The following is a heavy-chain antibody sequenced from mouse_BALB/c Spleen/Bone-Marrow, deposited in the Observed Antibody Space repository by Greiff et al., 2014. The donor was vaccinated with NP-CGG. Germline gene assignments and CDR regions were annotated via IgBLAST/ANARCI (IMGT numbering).Heavy chain of an antibody. CDR2: IYPGTGSS. V-gene: IGHV1S132*01. Sequence: VHLVESGAELVRPGASVKLSCKTSGYIFTSYWIHWVQQRSGQGLEWIARIYPGTGSSYYNEKFKGKATLTADESSSTAYMQLNSLKSEDSAVYFCARTSNPSMDYWSQGTSVTVSS. D-gene: IGHD2-5*01. CDR1: GYIFTSYW. CDR3: ARTSNPSMDY. J-gene: IGHJ4*01.